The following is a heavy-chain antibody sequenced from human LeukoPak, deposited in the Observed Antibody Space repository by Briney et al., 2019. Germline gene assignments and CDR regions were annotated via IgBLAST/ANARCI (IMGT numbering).Heavy chain of an antibody. CDR1: GGSVSSGNYY. V-gene: IGHV4-61*01. D-gene: IGHD5-12*01. CDR2: VICSGST. CDR3: ASGGPYSGYIY. J-gene: IGHJ4*02. Sequence: SETLSLTCTVSGGSVSSGNYYWSWIRQPPGKGLEWIGYVICSGSTNYNPSLKSRVAISVDTSKNQFSLKVSSVTAADTAVYYCASGGPYSGYIYWGQGTLVTVSS.